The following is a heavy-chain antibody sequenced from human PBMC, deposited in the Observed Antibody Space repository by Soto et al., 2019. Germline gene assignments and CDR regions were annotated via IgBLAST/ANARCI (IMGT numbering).Heavy chain of an antibody. CDR1: GFTVSSNY. V-gene: IGHV3-66*01. CDR2: IYSGGST. Sequence: GGSLRLSCAASGFTVSSNYMSWVRQAPGKGLEWVSVIYSGGSTYYADSVKGRFTISRDNSKNTLYLQMNSLRAEDTAVYYCARDISLHRGVPSFDIWGQGTMVTVSS. J-gene: IGHJ3*02. CDR3: ARDISLHRGVPSFDI. D-gene: IGHD3-10*01.